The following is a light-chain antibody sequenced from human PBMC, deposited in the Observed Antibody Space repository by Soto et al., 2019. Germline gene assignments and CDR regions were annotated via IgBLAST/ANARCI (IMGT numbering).Light chain of an antibody. CDR1: QSISTW. CDR3: QQYNSYST. J-gene: IGKJ1*01. CDR2: DAS. V-gene: IGKV1-5*01. Sequence: DIQMSQSPSTLSAYVGDRGTITCRASQSISTWLAWYQQKPGKAPKLLIYDASSLESGVPSRFSGSGSGTEFTLTISSLQPEDFASYYCQQYNSYSTFGQGGKVDI.